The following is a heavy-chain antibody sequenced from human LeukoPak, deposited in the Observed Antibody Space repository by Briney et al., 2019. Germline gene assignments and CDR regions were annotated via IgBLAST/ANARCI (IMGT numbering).Heavy chain of an antibody. D-gene: IGHD6-19*01. J-gene: IGHJ4*02. CDR2: INSDGSST. Sequence: TGGSLRLSCAASGFTFSSYWMHWVRQAPGKGLVWVSRINSDGSSTSYADSVRGRFTISRDNAKNTLYLQMNSLRAEDTAVYYCARLVSGPDGDYWGQGTLVTVSS. CDR1: GFTFSSYW. V-gene: IGHV3-74*01. CDR3: ARLVSGPDGDY.